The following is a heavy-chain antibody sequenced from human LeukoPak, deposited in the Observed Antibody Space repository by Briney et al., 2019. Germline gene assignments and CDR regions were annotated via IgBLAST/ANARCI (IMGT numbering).Heavy chain of an antibody. D-gene: IGHD3-10*01. CDR1: GGSISSYY. Sequence: SETLSLTCTVSGGSISSYYWSWIRQPPGKGLEWIGYIYYSGSTNYNPSLKSRVTISVDTSKHQFSLKLSSVTAADTAVYYCARDQDGSGCLFDYWGQGTLVTVSS. CDR2: IYYSGST. J-gene: IGHJ4*02. V-gene: IGHV4-59*01. CDR3: ARDQDGSGCLFDY.